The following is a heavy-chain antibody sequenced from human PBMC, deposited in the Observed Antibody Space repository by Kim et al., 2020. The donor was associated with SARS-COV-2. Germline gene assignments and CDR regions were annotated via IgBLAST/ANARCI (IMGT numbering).Heavy chain of an antibody. Sequence: GGSLRLSCAASGFTFSSYAMSWVRQAPGKGLEWVSAISGSGGSTYYADSVKGRFTISRDNSKNTLYLQMNSLRAEDTAVYYCAKDLIGWPELFVARGFDYWGQGTLVTVSS. CDR3: AKDLIGWPELFVARGFDY. V-gene: IGHV3-23*01. D-gene: IGHD1-7*01. CDR1: GFTFSSYA. J-gene: IGHJ4*02. CDR2: ISGSGGST.